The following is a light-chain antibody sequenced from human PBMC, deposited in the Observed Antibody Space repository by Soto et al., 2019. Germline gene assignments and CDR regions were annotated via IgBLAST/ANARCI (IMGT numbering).Light chain of an antibody. CDR3: QQYKNWPYT. CDR2: GAS. V-gene: IGKV3-15*01. J-gene: IGKJ2*01. CDR1: QSVSSD. Sequence: EIVMTQSPATLSVSPGERATLSCRASQSVSSDLAWYQQKPGQAPRLLVYGASTRATGISARFSGSGSVTEFTLTISSLQSEDFAVYYCQQYKNWPYTFGQGTKLEI.